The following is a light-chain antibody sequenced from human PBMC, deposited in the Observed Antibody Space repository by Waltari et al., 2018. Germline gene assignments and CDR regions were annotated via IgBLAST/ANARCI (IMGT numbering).Light chain of an antibody. CDR3: QQYSSVST. CDR1: QSVGTW. V-gene: IGKV1-5*03. Sequence: DIQMTQSPSTLSASVGDRVTISCRASQSVGTWLAWYQQKPGKAPKLLIYMASSLESGVPSRCSGSGSGTEFTLTISSLQPDDFATYSCQQYSSVSTFGQGTKLDI. J-gene: IGKJ2*01. CDR2: MAS.